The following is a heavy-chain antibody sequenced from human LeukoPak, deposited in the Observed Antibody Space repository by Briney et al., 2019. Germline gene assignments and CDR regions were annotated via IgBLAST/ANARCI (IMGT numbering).Heavy chain of an antibody. J-gene: IGHJ4*02. Sequence: TSSETLSLTCTVSGGSISSYYWSWIRQPPGKGLEWIGEINHSGSTNYNPSLKSRVTISVDTSKNQFSLKLSSVTAADTAVYYCASGAVGATFWGQGTLVTVSS. CDR1: GGSISSYY. D-gene: IGHD1-26*01. CDR3: ASGAVGATF. V-gene: IGHV4-34*01. CDR2: INHSGST.